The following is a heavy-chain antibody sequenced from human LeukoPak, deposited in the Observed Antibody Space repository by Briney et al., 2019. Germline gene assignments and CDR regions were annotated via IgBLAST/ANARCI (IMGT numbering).Heavy chain of an antibody. D-gene: IGHD6-13*01. J-gene: IGHJ6*03. Sequence: PGGTLRLSCAASGFTFSSYWMSWVRQAPGKGLEWVANIKQDGSEKYYVDSVKGRFTISRDNAKNSLYLQMNSLRAEDTAVYYCARRAAAGYPLYYYYYMDVWGKGTTVTISS. CDR3: ARRAAAGYPLYYYYYMDV. CDR2: IKQDGSEK. V-gene: IGHV3-7*01. CDR1: GFTFSSYW.